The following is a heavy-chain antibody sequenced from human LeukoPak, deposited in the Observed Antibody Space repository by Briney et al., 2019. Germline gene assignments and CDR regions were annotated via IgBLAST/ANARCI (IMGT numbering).Heavy chain of an antibody. CDR2: IYTSGST. CDR3: ARYSCTNWFDP. Sequence: SETLSLTCTVSGGSISSGSYYSSWIRQPAGKGLEWIGRIYTSGSTNYNPSLKSRVTISVDTSKNQFSLKLSSVTAADTAVYYCARYSCTNWFDPWGQGTLVTVSS. J-gene: IGHJ5*02. CDR1: GGSISSGSYY. V-gene: IGHV4-61*02. D-gene: IGHD6-13*01.